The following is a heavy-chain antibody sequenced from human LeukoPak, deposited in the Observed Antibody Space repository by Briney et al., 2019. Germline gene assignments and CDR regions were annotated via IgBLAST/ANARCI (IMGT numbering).Heavy chain of an antibody. Sequence: GGSLRPSCAASGFTFSSYAMSWVRQAPGKGLEWVSAISGSGGSTYYADSVKGRFTISRDNSKNTLYLQMNSLRAEDTAVYYCAKDGRIAAAGSPPRWFDPWGQGTLVTVSS. CDR3: AKDGRIAAAGSPPRWFDP. CDR2: ISGSGGST. D-gene: IGHD6-13*01. J-gene: IGHJ5*02. V-gene: IGHV3-23*01. CDR1: GFTFSSYA.